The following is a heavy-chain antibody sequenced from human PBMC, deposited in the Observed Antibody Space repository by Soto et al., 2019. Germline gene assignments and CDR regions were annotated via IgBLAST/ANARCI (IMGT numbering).Heavy chain of an antibody. J-gene: IGHJ6*02. D-gene: IGHD3-10*01. Sequence: EVQLLESGGNLAQPGGSLRLSCAASGFTFTDYVMTWVRQAPGKGLEWVPSVSASGDISYYADSVKGRFIISRDNSKNTLFLQMNSLRAEDTALYYCARGDRGGSGSPASYYYSGLDVWGQGTTISVSS. V-gene: IGHV3-23*01. CDR1: GFTFTDYV. CDR2: VSASGDIS. CDR3: ARGDRGGSGSPASYYYSGLDV.